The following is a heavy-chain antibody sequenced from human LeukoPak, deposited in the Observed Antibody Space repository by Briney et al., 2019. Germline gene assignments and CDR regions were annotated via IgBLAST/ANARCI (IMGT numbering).Heavy chain of an antibody. CDR3: AREAGLGIAVAGTGDAFDI. D-gene: IGHD6-19*01. CDR1: GYSFTSYW. CDR2: IYPGDSDT. J-gene: IGHJ3*02. Sequence: GEALQISFKGSGYSFTSYWIGWVRQRPGKGVEWMGIIYPGDSDTRYRPSFQGQVTISADKSISTTYLQWSSLKASATAMYYCAREAGLGIAVAGTGDAFDIWGQGTMVTVSS. V-gene: IGHV5-51*01.